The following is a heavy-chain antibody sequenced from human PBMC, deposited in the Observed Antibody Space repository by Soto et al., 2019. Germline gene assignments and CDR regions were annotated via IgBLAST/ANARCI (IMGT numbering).Heavy chain of an antibody. V-gene: IGHV1-46*01. CDR1: GYTFTSYY. CDR2: INPSGGGT. D-gene: IGHD2-2*01. CDR3: ARDVGYCSSTSCYARDFFDY. J-gene: IGHJ4*02. Sequence: ASVKVSCKASGYTFTSYYMHWVRQAPGQGLEWMGIINPSGGGTSYAQRFLGRVTMTRDTSTSTVYMELSSLRSEDTAVYYCARDVGYCSSTSCYARDFFDYWGQGTLVTVSS.